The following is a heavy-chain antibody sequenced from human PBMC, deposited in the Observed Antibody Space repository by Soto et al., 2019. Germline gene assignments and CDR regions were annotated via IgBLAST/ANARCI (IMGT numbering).Heavy chain of an antibody. CDR1: GFSFSSHW. J-gene: IGHJ4*02. V-gene: IGHV3-74*01. Sequence: GGSLRLSCAASGFSFSSHWMNWVRQAPGKGLVWVSRISGDGRTTSHADSVKGRFTISRDNAKNTLYLQVYSLRVEDTAVYYCARGVPNCSSSSCYFDFWGQGILVTVSS. CDR2: ISGDGRTT. CDR3: ARGVPNCSSSSCYFDF. D-gene: IGHD2-2*01.